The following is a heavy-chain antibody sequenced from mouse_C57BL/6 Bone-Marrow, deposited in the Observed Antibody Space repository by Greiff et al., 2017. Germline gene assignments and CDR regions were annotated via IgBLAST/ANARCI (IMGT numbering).Heavy chain of an antibody. J-gene: IGHJ2*01. D-gene: IGHD1-1*01. V-gene: IGHV1-55*01. CDR2: IYPGGGST. CDR3: ARECKLITTVVPFDY. Sequence: QVQLQQPGAELVKPGASVKMSCKASGYTFTSYWITWVKQRPGQGLEWIGEIYPGGGSTNYNEKFKSKATLTVDTSSSKAYLQLSSLTSEYSAFDYCARECKLITTVVPFDYWGQGTTLTVPA. CDR1: GYTFTSYW.